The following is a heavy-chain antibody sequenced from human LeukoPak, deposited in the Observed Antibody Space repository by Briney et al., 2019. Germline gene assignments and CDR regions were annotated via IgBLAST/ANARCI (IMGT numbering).Heavy chain of an antibody. CDR2: ISGSGGST. Sequence: GGSLRLSCAASGFTFSSYAMSWVRQAPGEGLEWVSAISGSGGSTYYADSVKGRFTISRDNSKNTLYLQMNSLRAEDTAVYYCANDLAGYSSGWEINWFDPWGQGTLVTVSS. V-gene: IGHV3-23*01. CDR3: ANDLAGYSSGWEINWFDP. D-gene: IGHD6-19*01. CDR1: GFTFSSYA. J-gene: IGHJ5*02.